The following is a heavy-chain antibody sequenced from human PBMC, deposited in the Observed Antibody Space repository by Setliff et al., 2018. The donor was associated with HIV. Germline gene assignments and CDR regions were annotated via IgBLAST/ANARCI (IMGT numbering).Heavy chain of an antibody. Sequence: PSETLSLTCAVSGYSISSGYYWGWIRQPPGKGLEWIGSIYHSGSTYNNPSLKSRVTISVDTSKNHFSLKLNSVTAADTAVYYCARGLSIFGVATPGFYSFMDVWGKGTTVTVS. V-gene: IGHV4-38-2*01. CDR3: ARGLSIFGVATPGFYSFMDV. CDR2: IYHSGST. D-gene: IGHD3-3*01. CDR1: GYSISSGYY. J-gene: IGHJ6*03.